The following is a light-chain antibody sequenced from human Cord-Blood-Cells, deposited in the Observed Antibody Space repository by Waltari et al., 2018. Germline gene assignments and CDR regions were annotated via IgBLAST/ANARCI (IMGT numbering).Light chain of an antibody. Sequence: QSALTQPRSVSGSPGQSVTISCTGTSSDVGGYNYVSWYQQHPGKAPKLMIYDVSKRPSGVPVRFSGSKSGYTASLTISGLQAEHEADYYCGSYAGSYTWVFGGGTKLTVL. CDR1: SSDVGGYNY. CDR3: GSYAGSYTWV. CDR2: DVS. J-gene: IGLJ2*01. V-gene: IGLV2-11*01.